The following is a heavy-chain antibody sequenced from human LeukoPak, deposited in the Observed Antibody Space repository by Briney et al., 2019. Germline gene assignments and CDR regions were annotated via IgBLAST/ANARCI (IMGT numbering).Heavy chain of an antibody. Sequence: SETLSLTCAVSAYSISSGYYWGWIRQPPGKGLEWIGSSYHTGNTDYNPSLKSRVTVSVDTSKNQFSLTLSSVTAADTAVYYCARVAGGSSDYWGQGTLVTVSS. CDR2: SYHTGNT. J-gene: IGHJ4*02. CDR1: AYSISSGYY. D-gene: IGHD2-15*01. V-gene: IGHV4-38-2*01. CDR3: ARVAGGSSDY.